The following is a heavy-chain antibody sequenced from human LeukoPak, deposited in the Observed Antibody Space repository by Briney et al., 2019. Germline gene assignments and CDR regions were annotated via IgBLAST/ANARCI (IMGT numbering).Heavy chain of an antibody. CDR1: GVSISTNIYY. CDR3: ARIGHGANSHLKWYFDL. J-gene: IGHJ2*01. D-gene: IGHD4-23*01. Sequence: PSETLSLTSNVSGVSISTNIYYWAWIRQPPGKGLEWIGTIFYSGSAYYNPSFKSRLAIPLDTSKNQFSLELISVTAADTAVYYCARIGHGANSHLKWYFDLWGRGTLVTVSS. CDR2: IFYSGSA. V-gene: IGHV4-39*01.